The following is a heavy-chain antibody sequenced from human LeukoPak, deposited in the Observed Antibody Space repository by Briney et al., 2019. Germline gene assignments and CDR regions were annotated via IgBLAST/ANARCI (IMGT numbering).Heavy chain of an antibody. CDR3: AREVWGPEY. CDR2: IKQDGSGK. V-gene: IGHV3-7*01. CDR1: GFTFTKYW. D-gene: IGHD1-14*01. J-gene: IGHJ4*02. Sequence: GGSLRLSCAASGFTFTKYWMTWVRQAPGKGLEWVGIIKQDGSGKNYMDSVKGRFTISRDNTKNSVYLQMSSLRAEDTAVYYCAREVWGPEYWGQGTLVTVSS.